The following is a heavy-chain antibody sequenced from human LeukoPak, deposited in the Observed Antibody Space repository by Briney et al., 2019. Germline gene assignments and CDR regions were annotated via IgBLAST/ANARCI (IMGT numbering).Heavy chain of an antibody. V-gene: IGHV1-69*06. CDR2: IIPIFGTA. D-gene: IGHD6-13*01. J-gene: IGHJ3*02. CDR3: ARVMDSSSWYNAFDI. CDR1: GGTFSSYA. Sequence: SVKASCKASGGTFSSYAISWVRQAPGQGLEWMGGIIPIFGTANYAQKFQGRVTITADKSTSTAYMELSSLRSEDTAVYYCARVMDSSSWYNAFDIWGQGTMVTVSS.